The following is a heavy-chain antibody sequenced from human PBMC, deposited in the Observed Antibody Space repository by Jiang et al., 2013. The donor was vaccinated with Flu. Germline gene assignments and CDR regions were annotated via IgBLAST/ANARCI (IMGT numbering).Heavy chain of an antibody. CDR2: ISGSGGST. CDR1: GFTFSSYA. D-gene: IGHD3-3*01. Sequence: RLSCAASGFTFSSYAMSWVRQAPGKGLEWVSAISGSGGSTYYADSVKGRFTISRDNSKNTLYLQMNSLRAEDTAVYCCAKGRDFWSGYYADYWGQGTLVTVSS. J-gene: IGHJ4*02. CDR3: AKGRDFWSGYYADY. V-gene: IGHV3-23*01.